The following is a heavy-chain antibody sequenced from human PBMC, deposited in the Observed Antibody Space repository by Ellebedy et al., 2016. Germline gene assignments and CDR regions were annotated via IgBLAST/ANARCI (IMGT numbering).Heavy chain of an antibody. D-gene: IGHD5-12*01. V-gene: IGHV3-23*01. CDR2: ISGSGGST. J-gene: IGHJ6*02. CDR1: GFTFSSYA. CDR3: AKDSYPNKWKWLRLNYYYGMDV. Sequence: GGSLRLXCAASGFTFSSYAMSWVRQAPGKGLEWVSAISGSGGSTYYADSVKGRFTISRDNSKNTLYLQMNSLRAEDTAVYYCAKDSYPNKWKWLRLNYYYGMDVWGQGTTVTVSS.